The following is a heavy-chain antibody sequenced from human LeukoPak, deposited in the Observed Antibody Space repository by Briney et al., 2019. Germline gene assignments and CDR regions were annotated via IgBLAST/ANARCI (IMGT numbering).Heavy chain of an antibody. D-gene: IGHD3-3*01. Sequence: PSETLSLTCTVSGGSISSSSYYWGWIRQPPGKGLEWIGRTYYSGSTHYNPSLKSRVTISVDTSKNQFSLELSSVTAADTAVYYCARRSRFLEWLLYSSYYYYMDVWGKGTTVTVSS. J-gene: IGHJ6*03. CDR3: ARRSRFLEWLLYSSYYYYMDV. CDR2: TYYSGST. V-gene: IGHV4-39*01. CDR1: GGSISSSSYY.